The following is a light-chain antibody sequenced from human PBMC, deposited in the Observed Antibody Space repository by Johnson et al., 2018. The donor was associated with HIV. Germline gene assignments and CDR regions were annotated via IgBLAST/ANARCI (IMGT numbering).Light chain of an antibody. Sequence: QSALTQPPSVSAAPGQKVTISCSGSSSNIGNNYVSWYQQLPGTAPKLLIYENNKRPSGIPDRFSGSESGTSATLGITGLRTGDEADYYCGTWDSSLSAYVFGTGTKVTVL. CDR3: GTWDSSLSAYV. J-gene: IGLJ1*01. CDR2: ENN. CDR1: SSNIGNNY. V-gene: IGLV1-51*02.